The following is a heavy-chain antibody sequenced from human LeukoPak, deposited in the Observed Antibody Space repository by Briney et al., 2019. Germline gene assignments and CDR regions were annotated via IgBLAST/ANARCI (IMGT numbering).Heavy chain of an antibody. V-gene: IGHV3-30-3*01. CDR3: ARVVTMVRGVNGWYFDL. J-gene: IGHJ2*01. Sequence: PGGSLRLSCAASGFTFSSYAMHWVRQAPGKGLEWVAVISYDGSNKYYADSVKGRFTISRDNSKNTLYLQMNSLRAEDTAVYYCARVVTMVRGVNGWYFDLWGRGTLVTVSS. CDR2: ISYDGSNK. CDR1: GFTFSSYA. D-gene: IGHD3-10*01.